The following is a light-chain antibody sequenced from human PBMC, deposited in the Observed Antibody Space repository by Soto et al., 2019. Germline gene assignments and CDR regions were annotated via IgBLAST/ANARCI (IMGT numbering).Light chain of an antibody. CDR3: QQYYSTPFT. CDR1: ERVYSNY. V-gene: IGKV3-20*01. J-gene: IGKJ3*01. Sequence: EIVLTQSPGTLSLSPGEGVTLSCRASERVYSNYLAWYQQKPGLPPRLLIHGASIRAAGTPDRFSGSGYGTDFTLTISRLEPEDFAVYYCQQYYSTPFTFGPGTKVEIK. CDR2: GAS.